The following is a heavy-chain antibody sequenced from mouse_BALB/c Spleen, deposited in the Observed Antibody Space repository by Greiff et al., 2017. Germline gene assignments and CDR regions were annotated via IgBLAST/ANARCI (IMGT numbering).Heavy chain of an antibody. Sequence: QVQLKESGPQLVRPGASVKISCKASGYSFTSYWMHWVKQRPGQGLEWIGMIDPSDSETRLNQKFKDKATLTVDKSSSTAYMQLSSPTSEDSAVYYCARSPFEEGYFDVWGAGTTVTVSS. CDR1: GYSFTSYW. CDR2: IDPSDSET. V-gene: IGHV1S126*01. J-gene: IGHJ1*01. CDR3: ARSPFEEGYFDV.